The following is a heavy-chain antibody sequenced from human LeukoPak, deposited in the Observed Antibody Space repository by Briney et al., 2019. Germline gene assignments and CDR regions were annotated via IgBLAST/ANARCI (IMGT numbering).Heavy chain of an antibody. V-gene: IGHV3-21*01. J-gene: IGHJ4*02. CDR1: GFTFSSYS. CDR2: ISSSSSYI. CDR3: ASHYGGPEYFDY. Sequence: GGSLRLSCAASGFTFSSYSMNWVRQAPGKGLEWVSSISSSSSYIYYADSVKGRFTISRDNAKNSLYLQMNSLRAEDTAVYYCASHYGGPEYFDYWGQGTLVTVSS. D-gene: IGHD4-23*01.